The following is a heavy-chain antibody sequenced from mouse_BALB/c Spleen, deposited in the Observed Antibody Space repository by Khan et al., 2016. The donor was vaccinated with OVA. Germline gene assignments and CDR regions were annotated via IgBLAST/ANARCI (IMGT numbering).Heavy chain of an antibody. D-gene: IGHD1-1*01. J-gene: IGHJ4*01. CDR2: IAPGSGST. Sequence: DLVKPGASVKLSCKASGYTFTSYWINWIKQRPGQGLEWIGRIAPGSGSTDYNEMFKGKATLTVDTSSSTVYIQLSSLSSEDSAVYCCARENYYGSSGYAMDYWGQGTSVTVSS. V-gene: IGHV1S41*01. CDR3: ARENYYGSSGYAMDY. CDR1: GYTFTSYW.